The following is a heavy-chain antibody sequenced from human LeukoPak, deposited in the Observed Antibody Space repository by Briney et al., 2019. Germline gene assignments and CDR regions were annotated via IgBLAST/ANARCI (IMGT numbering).Heavy chain of an antibody. CDR1: GYTFTGYY. CDR2: INPNSGGT. D-gene: IGHD3-10*01. CDR3: AREVYGSGSYFFDY. V-gene: IGHV1-2*04. J-gene: IGHJ4*02. Sequence: ASVKVSCKASGYTFTGYYMHWVRQAPGQGLEWMGWINPNSGGTNYAQKFQGWVAMTRDTSISTAYMELSRLRSDDTAVYHCAREVYGSGSYFFDYWGQGALGTVSS.